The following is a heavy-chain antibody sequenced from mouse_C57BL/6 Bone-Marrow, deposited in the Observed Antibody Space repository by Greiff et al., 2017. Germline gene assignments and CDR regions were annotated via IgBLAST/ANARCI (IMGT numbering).Heavy chain of an antibody. CDR2: IDPSDSYT. J-gene: IGHJ1*03. V-gene: IGHV1-69*01. CDR3: ARRGKITTEVAHWYFDV. CDR1: GYTFTSYW. D-gene: IGHD1-1*01. Sequence: QVQLQQPGAELVMPGASVKLSCKASGYTFTSYWMHWVKQRPGQGLEWIGEIDPSDSYTNYNQKFKGKSTLTVDKSSSTAYMQLSRLTSEDSAVYYCARRGKITTEVAHWYFDVWGTGTTVTVSS.